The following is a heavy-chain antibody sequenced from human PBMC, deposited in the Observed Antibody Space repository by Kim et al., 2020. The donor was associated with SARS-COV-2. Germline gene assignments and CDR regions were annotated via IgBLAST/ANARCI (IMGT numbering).Heavy chain of an antibody. Sequence: ASVKVSCKASGYTFTSYGISWVRQAPGQGLEWMGWISAYNGNTNYAQKLQGRVTMTTDTSTSTAYMELRSLRSDDTAVYYCARNEWELLGASGHDAFDIWGQGEMVTVSS. CDR3: ARNEWELLGASGHDAFDI. CDR1: GYTFTSYG. J-gene: IGHJ3*02. D-gene: IGHD1-26*01. V-gene: IGHV1-18*01. CDR2: ISAYNGNT.